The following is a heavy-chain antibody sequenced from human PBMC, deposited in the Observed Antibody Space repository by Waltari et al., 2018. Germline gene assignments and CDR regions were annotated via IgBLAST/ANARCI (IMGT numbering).Heavy chain of an antibody. J-gene: IGHJ4*02. CDR2: VHRSGKT. D-gene: IGHD2-15*01. Sequence: QLQLEQSGPGLVKPSESLSLTCAVSGDSMSSSDGWSWVRQSPGKGLEWIGQVHRSGKTNYNPSLASRVTVSIDTSNNQFSLTMPSPTAADTAMYYCARDRGKGLYLDSWGQGTLVTVSP. V-gene: IGHV4-4*02. CDR3: ARDRGKGLYLDS. CDR1: GDSMSSSDG.